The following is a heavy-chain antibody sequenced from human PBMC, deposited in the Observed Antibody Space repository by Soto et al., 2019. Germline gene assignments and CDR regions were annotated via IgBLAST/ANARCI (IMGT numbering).Heavy chain of an antibody. V-gene: IGHV1-3*04. CDR2: IDTGSGKA. Sequence: ASVKVSCKSSGYTFTEYPIHWVRQAPGQGLECMGWIDTGSGKAIFSQNFKGRVTLSRDTSAATAYMDLRNLRPEDTAVYFCARVKAVKSDYWGQGTLVTVS. J-gene: IGHJ4*02. D-gene: IGHD4-17*01. CDR1: GYTFTEYP. CDR3: ARVKAVKSDY.